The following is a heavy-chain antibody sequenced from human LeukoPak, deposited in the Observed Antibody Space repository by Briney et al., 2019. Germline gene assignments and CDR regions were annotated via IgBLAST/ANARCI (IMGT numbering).Heavy chain of an antibody. CDR1: GASISSLNL. J-gene: IGHJ4*02. D-gene: IGHD6-19*01. CDR2: MYLGGTT. V-gene: IGHV4-4*02. CDR3: AGLEGRYSTDWFYFFDY. Sequence: SETLSLTCIVSGASISSLNLWSWLRQPPGKGLEWIGEMYLGGTTNFNPSLKSRVTILIDKSKNQLSLQLTSVTAADTAVYYCAGLEGRYSTDWFYFFDYWGQGALVTVSS.